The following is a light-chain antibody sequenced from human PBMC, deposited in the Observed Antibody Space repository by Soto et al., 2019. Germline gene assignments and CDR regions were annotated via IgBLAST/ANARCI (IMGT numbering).Light chain of an antibody. CDR2: WAS. CDR1: QSVLYSSNNKNY. V-gene: IGKV4-1*01. Sequence: DIMMTQSPDSLAVSLGERATINCKSSQSVLYSSNNKNYLAWYQQKSGQPPKLLIYWASTRESGVPDRFSGSGSGTDFTLTISSLQAEDVAVYYCQQYYSTPLTFGGGTKVDI. CDR3: QQYYSTPLT. J-gene: IGKJ4*01.